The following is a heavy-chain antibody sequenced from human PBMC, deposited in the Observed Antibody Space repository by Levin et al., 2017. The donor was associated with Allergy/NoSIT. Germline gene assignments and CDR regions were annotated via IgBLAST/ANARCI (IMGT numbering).Heavy chain of an antibody. D-gene: IGHD3-10*01. Sequence: RGESLKISCEASGFTFRTFWMAWVRQAPGKGPEWVANIKQDGSDKYYVDSVEGRFTVSRDNAKNSLYLQMNSLRVEDTAVYYCARDHDGEDEYFDFWGQGTRVTVSS. CDR1: GFTFRTFW. V-gene: IGHV3-7*01. CDR3: ARDHDGEDEYFDF. J-gene: IGHJ4*02. CDR2: IKQDGSDK.